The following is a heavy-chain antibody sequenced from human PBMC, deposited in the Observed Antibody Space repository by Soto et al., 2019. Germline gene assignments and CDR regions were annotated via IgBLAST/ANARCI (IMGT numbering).Heavy chain of an antibody. Sequence: SETLSLTCTVSGGSISSYYWSWIRQPAGKGLEWIGRIYTSGSTNYNPSLKSRVTMSVDTSKNQFSLKLSSVTAADTAVYYCARGGTYCSGGSCYSPFDYWGQGTRVTVSS. CDR1: GGSISSYY. J-gene: IGHJ4*02. D-gene: IGHD2-15*01. CDR2: IYTSGST. CDR3: ARGGTYCSGGSCYSPFDY. V-gene: IGHV4-4*07.